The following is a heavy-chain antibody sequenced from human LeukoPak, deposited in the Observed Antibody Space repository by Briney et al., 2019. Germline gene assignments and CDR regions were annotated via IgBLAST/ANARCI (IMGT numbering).Heavy chain of an antibody. CDR3: ARGRKDGSVFWGHDY. V-gene: IGHV4-34*01. CDR1: GGSFSGYY. J-gene: IGHJ4*02. CDR2: INHSGST. Sequence: SETLSLTCAVYGGSFSGYYWSWIRQPPGKGLGWIGEINHSGSTNYNPSLKSRVTISVDTSKNQFSPKLSSVTAADTAVYYCARGRKDGSVFWGHDYWGQGTLVTVSS. D-gene: IGHD3-10*01.